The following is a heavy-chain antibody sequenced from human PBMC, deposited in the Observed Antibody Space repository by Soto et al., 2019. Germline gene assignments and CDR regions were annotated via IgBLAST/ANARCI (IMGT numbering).Heavy chain of an antibody. V-gene: IGHV1-69*06. CDR2: TNGNLGTG. Sequence: QVQLVQSGAEVKRPGSSVKVSCKASGGTFSSYPISWVRQAPGQGLEWMGGTNGNLGTGNYAQKFRGRLTITTDISTTTAYMELSSLTSEDTAVYSWARRDTHGFFRYFDNWGQGTLVTVSS. CDR1: GGTFSSYP. D-gene: IGHD3-10*01. CDR3: ARRDTHGFFRYFDN. J-gene: IGHJ4*02.